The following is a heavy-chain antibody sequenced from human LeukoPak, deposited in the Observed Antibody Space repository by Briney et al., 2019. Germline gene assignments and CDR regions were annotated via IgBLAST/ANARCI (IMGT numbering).Heavy chain of an antibody. J-gene: IGHJ4*02. CDR2: ISGSGGST. CDR1: GFTFSSYA. Sequence: GGSLRLSCAASGFTFSSYAMSWVRQAPGKGLEWVSAISGSGGSTYYADSVKGRFTISRDNSKNTRYLQMNSLRAEDTAVYYCAKAGGVWGTFDYWGQGTLVTVSS. D-gene: IGHD3-16*01. CDR3: AKAGGVWGTFDY. V-gene: IGHV3-23*01.